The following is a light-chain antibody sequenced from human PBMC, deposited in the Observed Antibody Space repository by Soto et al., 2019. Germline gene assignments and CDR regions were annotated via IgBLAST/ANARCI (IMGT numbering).Light chain of an antibody. Sequence: DLKITQSTTSLSASVGDRVTITCRSSQAIGTALGWYQQKPGKAPNVLINVASTLRSGVPSRFSGSGSGTDFNLTINSLQPEDFATYFCQQSFTTPLTFGGGTKVDIK. J-gene: IGKJ4*01. CDR2: VAS. CDR1: QAIGTA. CDR3: QQSFTTPLT. V-gene: IGKV1-39*01.